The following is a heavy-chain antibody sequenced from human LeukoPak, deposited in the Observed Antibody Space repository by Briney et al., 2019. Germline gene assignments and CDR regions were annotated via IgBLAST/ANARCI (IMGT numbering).Heavy chain of an antibody. D-gene: IGHD2-8*02. J-gene: IGHJ5*02. Sequence: ASVKVSRKTSGYTFPVYHIHWVRQAPGQGLEWMGWINPNSGVTNYAQNLQGRVTLTGDTSITTSYMELTGLTSVDTAVYYCGLVASGNWWFDPWGQGTLVTVSS. CDR1: GYTFPVYH. CDR2: INPNSGVT. CDR3: GLVASGNWWFDP. V-gene: IGHV1-2*02.